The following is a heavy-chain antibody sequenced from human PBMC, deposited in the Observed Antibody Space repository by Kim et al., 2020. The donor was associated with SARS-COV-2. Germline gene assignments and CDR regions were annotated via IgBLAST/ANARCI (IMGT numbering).Heavy chain of an antibody. Sequence: GGSLRLSCAASGFTFDDYAMHWVRQAPGKGLEWVSLISGDGGSTYYADSVKGRFTISRDNSKNSLYLQMNSLRTEDTALYYCAKDTGMGRIVVVRGFDYWGQGTLVTVSS. J-gene: IGHJ4*02. CDR2: ISGDGGST. D-gene: IGHD3-22*01. CDR3: AKDTGMGRIVVVRGFDY. V-gene: IGHV3-43*02. CDR1: GFTFDDYA.